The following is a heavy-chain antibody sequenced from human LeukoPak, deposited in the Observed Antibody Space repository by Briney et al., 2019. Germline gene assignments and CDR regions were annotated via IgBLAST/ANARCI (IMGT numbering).Heavy chain of an antibody. J-gene: IGHJ4*02. V-gene: IGHV4-59*01. CDR1: GGSISSYY. CDR2: IYYSGST. D-gene: IGHD3-3*01. CDR3: ARVTYDFWSGYYIGYFDY. Sequence: SETLSLNCTVSGGSISSYYWSWIRQPPGKGLEWIGYIYYSGSTNYNPSLKSRVTISVDTSKNQFSLKLSSVTAADTAVYYCARVTYDFWSGYYIGYFDYWGQGTLVTVSS.